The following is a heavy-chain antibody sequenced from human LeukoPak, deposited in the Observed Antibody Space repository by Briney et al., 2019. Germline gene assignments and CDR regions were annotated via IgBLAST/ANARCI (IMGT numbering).Heavy chain of an antibody. Sequence: PGRSLRLSCAASVFTFSSYVMSWVRQALANGLEWVSSTSGSGGSTYYAASVKGRSTISRDNSKNTLSLQMNSLRAEDTAVYYCAKSGGDYAWGQGTLVTISS. V-gene: IGHV3-23*01. CDR1: VFTFSSYV. CDR2: TSGSGGST. J-gene: IGHJ5*02. CDR3: AKSGGDYA. D-gene: IGHD2-21*02.